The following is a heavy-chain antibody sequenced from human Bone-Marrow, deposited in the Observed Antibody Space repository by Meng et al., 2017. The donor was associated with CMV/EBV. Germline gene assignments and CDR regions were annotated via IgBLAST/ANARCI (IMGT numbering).Heavy chain of an antibody. D-gene: IGHD3-22*01. CDR3: ARKIDWFDP. V-gene: IGHV4-61*08. J-gene: IGHJ5*02. Sequence: LACTVSSGSVGSAGYYWSWIRPSPGTGLEWIAYIHYNGGTNYNPSFKSRVTISIDTSKNQFSLKLRSVTAADTAVYYCARKIDWFDPWGPGTLVTVSS. CDR2: IHYNGGT. CDR1: SGSVGSAGYY.